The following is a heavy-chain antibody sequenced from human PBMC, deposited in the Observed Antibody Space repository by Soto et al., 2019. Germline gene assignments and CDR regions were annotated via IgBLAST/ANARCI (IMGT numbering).Heavy chain of an antibody. D-gene: IGHD3-22*01. CDR2: IYYSGST. Sequence: PSETLSLTCTVSGGSVNTAPYYWSWIRQPPGKGLEWIGYIYYSGSTNYNPSLKSRVSISLDTSKNQFSLKLSSVTAADTAVYYCARAGPYSSGYYYYYYGMDVWGQGTTVTVSS. CDR1: GGSVNTAPYY. V-gene: IGHV4-61*01. J-gene: IGHJ6*02. CDR3: ARAGPYSSGYYYYYYGMDV.